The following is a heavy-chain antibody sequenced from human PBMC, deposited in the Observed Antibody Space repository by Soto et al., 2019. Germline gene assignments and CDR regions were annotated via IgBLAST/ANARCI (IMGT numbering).Heavy chain of an antibody. V-gene: IGHV4-30-2*01. CDR2: IYHSGST. CDR1: GGSISSGGYS. D-gene: IGHD3-9*01. J-gene: IGHJ6*02. CDR3: ARFGGGYDILTGYAGYYYGMDV. Sequence: PSETLSLTCAVSGGSISSGGYSWSWIRQPPGKGLEWIGYIYHSGSTYYSPSFQGQVTISADKSISTAYLQWSSLKASDTAMYYCARFGGGYDILTGYAGYYYGMDVWGQGTTVTVSS.